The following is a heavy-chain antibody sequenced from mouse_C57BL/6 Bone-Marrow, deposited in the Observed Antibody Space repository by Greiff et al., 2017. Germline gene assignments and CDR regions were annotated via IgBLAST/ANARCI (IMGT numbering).Heavy chain of an antibody. D-gene: IGHD4-1*01. Sequence: QVQLQQSAAELVKPGASVKISCTVSGYPFTDHTIPWLPQRPDQGLEWLGSIYPRDGSTTYHETFKGPATLTADKSYSTAYMQLNNLTSEDSAVYFCAREVLTGLRVDFWGQGTTLTVSS. CDR1: GYPFTDHT. J-gene: IGHJ2*01. CDR3: AREVLTGLRVDF. V-gene: IGHV1-78*01. CDR2: IYPRDGST.